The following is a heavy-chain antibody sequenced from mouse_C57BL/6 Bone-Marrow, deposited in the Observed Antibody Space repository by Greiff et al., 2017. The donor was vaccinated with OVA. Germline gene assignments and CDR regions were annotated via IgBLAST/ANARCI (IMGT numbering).Heavy chain of an antibody. J-gene: IGHJ4*01. D-gene: IGHD2-4*01. CDR3: ARRRRYRGDYDEGWAMDY. CDR2: INPSNGGT. CDR1: GYTFTSYW. Sequence: QVQLKQSGTELVKPGASVKLSCKASGYTFTSYWMHWVKQRPGQGLEWIGNINPSNGGTNYNEKFKSKATLTVDKSSSTAYMQLSSLTSEDSAVYYCARRRRYRGDYDEGWAMDYWGQGTSVTVSS. V-gene: IGHV1-53*01.